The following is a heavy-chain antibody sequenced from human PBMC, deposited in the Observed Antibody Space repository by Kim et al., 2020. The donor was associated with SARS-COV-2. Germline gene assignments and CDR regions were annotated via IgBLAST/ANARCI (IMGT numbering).Heavy chain of an antibody. V-gene: IGHV3-9*01. Sequence: GGSLRLSCAASGFTFDDYAMHWVRQAPGKGLEWVSGISWNSGSIGYADSVKGRFTISRDNAKNSLYLQMNSLRAEDTALYYCAKDIECAAAGHMWWWGQG. D-gene: IGHD6-13*01. CDR1: GFTFDDYA. J-gene: IGHJ1*01. CDR2: ISWNSGSI. CDR3: AKDIECAAAGHMWW.